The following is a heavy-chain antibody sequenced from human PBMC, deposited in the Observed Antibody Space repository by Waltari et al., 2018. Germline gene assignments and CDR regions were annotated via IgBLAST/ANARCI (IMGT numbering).Heavy chain of an antibody. CDR3: ARGGLFYDFWSGYYKANEYFQH. D-gene: IGHD3-3*01. CDR2: INHSGST. V-gene: IGHV4-34*01. Sequence: QVQLQQWGAGLLKPSETLSLTCAVHGGSFSGYSWSWIRQPPGKGLEWIGEINHSGSTNYNPSLKSRVTISVDTSKNQFSLKLSSVTAADTAVYYCARGGLFYDFWSGYYKANEYFQHWGQGTLVTVSS. CDR1: GGSFSGYS. J-gene: IGHJ1*01.